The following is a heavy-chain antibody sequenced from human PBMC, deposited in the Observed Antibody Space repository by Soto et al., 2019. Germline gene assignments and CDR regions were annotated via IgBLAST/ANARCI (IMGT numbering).Heavy chain of an antibody. CDR3: AIRPDIVVVPAARSRHYYYYGMDV. J-gene: IGHJ6*02. Sequence: EASVKVSCKASGGTFSSYAISWVRQAPGQGLEWMGGIIPIFGTANYAQKFQGRVTITADESTSTAYMELSSLRSEDTAVYYCAIRPDIVVVPAARSRHYYYYGMDVWGQGTTVTVSS. CDR2: IIPIFGTA. V-gene: IGHV1-69*13. D-gene: IGHD2-2*01. CDR1: GGTFSSYA.